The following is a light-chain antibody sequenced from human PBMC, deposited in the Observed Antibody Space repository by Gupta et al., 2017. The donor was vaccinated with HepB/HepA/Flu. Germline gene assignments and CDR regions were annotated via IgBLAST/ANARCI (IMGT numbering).Light chain of an antibody. Sequence: EIVMTQSPATLSVSPGERATLSCRASQSVSSNLAWYQQKPGQAPRLLIYGASTRATGIPARFSGSGSGTEFTLTISSLQSEDFAVYYCQQDNNLRSFGQGTKLEIK. CDR2: GAS. J-gene: IGKJ2*04. V-gene: IGKV3-15*01. CDR1: QSVSSN. CDR3: QQDNNLRS.